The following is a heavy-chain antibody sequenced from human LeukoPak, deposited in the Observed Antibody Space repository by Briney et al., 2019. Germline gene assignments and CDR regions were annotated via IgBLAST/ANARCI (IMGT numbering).Heavy chain of an antibody. Sequence: ASVKVSCTASGYTFSAFYKHWVRQAPGQGLEWVGWINPNTGGTTYAQKFQGRVTMTRDTSISTAYMELSSLRSDDTAVYYCARGLLSGVPPEYYAMDVWGQGTTVTVSS. V-gene: IGHV1-2*02. D-gene: IGHD3-3*01. CDR3: ARGLLSGVPPEYYAMDV. CDR1: GYTFSAFY. J-gene: IGHJ6*02. CDR2: INPNTGGT.